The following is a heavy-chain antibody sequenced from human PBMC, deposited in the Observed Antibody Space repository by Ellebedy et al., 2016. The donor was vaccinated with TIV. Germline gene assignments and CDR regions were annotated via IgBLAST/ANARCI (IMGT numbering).Heavy chain of an antibody. CDR2: IYYSGST. CDR1: GGSISSYY. CDR3: ARGARSGDYYGSGSYLIYFDY. J-gene: IGHJ4*02. V-gene: IGHV4-59*12. Sequence: MPGGSLRLSCTVSGGSISSYYWSWIRQPPGKGLEWIGYIYYSGSTNYNPSLKSRVTIAVDTSKNQFSLKLSSVTAADTAVYYCARGARSGDYYGSGSYLIYFDYWGQGTLVTVSS. D-gene: IGHD3-10*01.